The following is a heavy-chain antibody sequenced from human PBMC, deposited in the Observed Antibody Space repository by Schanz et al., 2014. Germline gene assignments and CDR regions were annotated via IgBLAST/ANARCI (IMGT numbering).Heavy chain of an antibody. Sequence: EVKLVESGGGVVQPGESLRLSCAASGFTFTTYAMTWVRQAPGKGLEWVSYISSSGSTIYYADSVKGRFTISRDNAKNSYYLQMNSRRAEDTAVYYCADNHVLTGFDYWGQGTQVTVSS. CDR2: ISSSGSTI. D-gene: IGHD3-9*01. CDR1: GFTFTTYA. V-gene: IGHV3-48*04. J-gene: IGHJ4*02. CDR3: ADNHVLTGFDY.